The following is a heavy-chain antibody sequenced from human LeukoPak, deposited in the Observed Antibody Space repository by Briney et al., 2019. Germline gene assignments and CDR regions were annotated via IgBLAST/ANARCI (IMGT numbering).Heavy chain of an antibody. Sequence: GGSLRLSCAASGFTFSSYAMSWVRQAPGKGLEWVSAISGSGGSTYYADSVKGRFTISRDNSKNTLYLQMNSLRAEDTAVYYCARGRCGGDCYPGDYWGQGTLVTVSS. D-gene: IGHD2-21*01. V-gene: IGHV3-23*01. J-gene: IGHJ4*02. CDR3: ARGRCGGDCYPGDY. CDR2: ISGSGGST. CDR1: GFTFSSYA.